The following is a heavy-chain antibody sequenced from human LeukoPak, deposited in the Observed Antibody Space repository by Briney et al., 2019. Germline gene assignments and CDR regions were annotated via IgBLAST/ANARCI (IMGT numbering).Heavy chain of an antibody. Sequence: APVKVSCKASGGTFSSYAISWVRQAPGQGLEWMGRIIPILGIANYAQKFQGRVTITADKSTSTAYMELSSLRSEDTAVYYCARGLTHIAAAQSNYYYGMDVWGQGTTVTVSS. CDR3: ARGLTHIAAAQSNYYYGMDV. CDR2: IIPILGIA. V-gene: IGHV1-69*04. J-gene: IGHJ6*02. D-gene: IGHD6-13*01. CDR1: GGTFSSYA.